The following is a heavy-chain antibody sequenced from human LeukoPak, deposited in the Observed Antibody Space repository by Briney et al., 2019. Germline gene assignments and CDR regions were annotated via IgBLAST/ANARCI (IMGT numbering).Heavy chain of an antibody. CDR2: INPNSGGT. J-gene: IGHJ4*02. Sequence: ASVKVSCKASGYTFTGYYMHWVRQAPGQGLEWMGWINPNSGGTNYAQKFQGRVTMTRDTSISTAYMELSRLRSDDTAVYYCARGRLGELSLPQYCLFDYWGQGTLVTVSS. D-gene: IGHD3-16*02. CDR1: GYTFTGYY. V-gene: IGHV1-2*02. CDR3: ARGRLGELSLPQYCLFDY.